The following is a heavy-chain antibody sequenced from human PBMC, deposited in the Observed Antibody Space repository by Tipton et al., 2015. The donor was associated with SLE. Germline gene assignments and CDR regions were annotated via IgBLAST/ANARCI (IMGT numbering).Heavy chain of an antibody. CDR1: GGSFRGYY. CDR3: ARSVTLRWPLDY. D-gene: IGHD4-23*01. V-gene: IGHV4-34*01. Sequence: TLSLTCAVYGGSFRGYYWSWIRQPPGKGLEWIGEINHSGSTNYNPSLKSRVTISVDTSKNQFSLKLSSVTAADTAVYYCARSVTLRWPLDYWGQGTLVTVSS. J-gene: IGHJ4*02. CDR2: INHSGST.